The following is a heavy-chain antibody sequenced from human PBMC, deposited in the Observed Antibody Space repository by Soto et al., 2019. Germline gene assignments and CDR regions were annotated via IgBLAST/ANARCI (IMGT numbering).Heavy chain of an antibody. CDR3: AFVLLGGGENWFDS. Sequence: PSETLSLTCTVSGGSISSYYWSWIRQPPGKGLEWIGYIYYSGSTNYNPSLKSRVTISVDTSKNQFSLKLSSVTAADTAVYYCAFVLLGGGENWFDSCGQGPLVTGSS. V-gene: IGHV4-59*08. J-gene: IGHJ5*01. D-gene: IGHD2-21*01. CDR2: IYYSGST. CDR1: GGSISSYY.